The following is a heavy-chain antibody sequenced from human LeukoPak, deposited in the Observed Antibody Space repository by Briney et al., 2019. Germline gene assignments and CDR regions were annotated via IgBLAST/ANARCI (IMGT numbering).Heavy chain of an antibody. V-gene: IGHV3-74*01. D-gene: IGHD2-2*01. J-gene: IGHJ5*02. CDR1: GFTFSPYW. CDR2: INNDGSST. Sequence: GGSLRLSCAASGFTFSPYWMHWVRQDPGKGLVWVSHINNDGSSTSYADSVKGRFTISRDNSKNTLYLQMNSLRAEDTAVYYCARDPGIYCSSTSCYGGWFDPWGQGTLVTVSS. CDR3: ARDPGIYCSSTSCYGGWFDP.